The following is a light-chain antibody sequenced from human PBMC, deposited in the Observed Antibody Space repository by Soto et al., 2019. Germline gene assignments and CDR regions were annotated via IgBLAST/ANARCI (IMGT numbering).Light chain of an antibody. CDR3: CSYTSRTTYV. V-gene: IGLV2-14*01. CDR1: ASDVGGYNY. Sequence: QSVLTQPASVSGPPGQSITISCTGTASDVGGYNYVSWYQQHPGKAPKLMIHAVSNRPSGISSRFSGSKSGNTASLTISGLQSEDEADYFCCSYTSRTTYVFGTGTKVTVL. J-gene: IGLJ1*01. CDR2: AVS.